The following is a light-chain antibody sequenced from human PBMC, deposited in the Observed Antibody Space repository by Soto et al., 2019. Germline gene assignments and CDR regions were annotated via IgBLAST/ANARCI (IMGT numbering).Light chain of an antibody. CDR3: SSYAISRDVV. J-gene: IGLJ2*01. V-gene: IGLV2-14*01. Sequence: QSALTQPASVSGSPGQSITICCTGTSSDVGGYDYVSWYQQHPGKAPKLMIYDVINRPSGVSHRFSGSKSGNTASLTISGLQAEDVADYYCSSYAISRDVVFGGGTKLTVL. CDR1: SSDVGGYDY. CDR2: DVI.